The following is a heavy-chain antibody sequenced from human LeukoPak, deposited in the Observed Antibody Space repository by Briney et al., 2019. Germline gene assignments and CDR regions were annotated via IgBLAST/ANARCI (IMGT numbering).Heavy chain of an antibody. J-gene: IGHJ4*02. CDR1: GGSISSYY. Sequence: SETLSLTCIVSGGSISSYYWSWIRQPPGKGLEWIGYIYYSGSTNYNPSLKSRVTISVDTSKNQFSLELSSVTAADTAVYYCAREDYYGSGSSTDYWGQGTLVTVSS. V-gene: IGHV4-59*01. CDR3: AREDYYGSGSSTDY. CDR2: IYYSGST. D-gene: IGHD3-10*01.